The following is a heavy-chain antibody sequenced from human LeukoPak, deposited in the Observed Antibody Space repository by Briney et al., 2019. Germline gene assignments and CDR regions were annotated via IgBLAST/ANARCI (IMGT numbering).Heavy chain of an antibody. V-gene: IGHV4-34*01. CDR1: GGSFSGYY. Sequence: PSETLSLTCAVYGGSFSGYYWSWIRQPPGKGLEWIGEINHSGSTNYNPSLKSRVTISVDTSKNQFSLKLSSVTAADTAVYYCASTRNGDYWGQGTLVTVSS. CDR3: ASTRNGDY. J-gene: IGHJ4*02. D-gene: IGHD1-1*01. CDR2: INHSGST.